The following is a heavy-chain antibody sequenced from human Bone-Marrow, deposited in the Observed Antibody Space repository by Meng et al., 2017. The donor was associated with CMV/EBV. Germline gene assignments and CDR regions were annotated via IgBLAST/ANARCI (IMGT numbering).Heavy chain of an antibody. J-gene: IGHJ5*02. CDR1: GGSFSGYY. CDR2: INHSGST. Sequence: SETLSLTCAVHGGSFSGYYWSWIRQPPGKGLEWIGEINHSGSTNYNPSLKSPVTISVDTSKNQFSLKLSSVTAADTAVYYCARGRRRYCSSTSCYMGWFDPWGQGTLVTVSS. CDR3: ARGRRRYCSSTSCYMGWFDP. D-gene: IGHD2-2*02. V-gene: IGHV4-34*01.